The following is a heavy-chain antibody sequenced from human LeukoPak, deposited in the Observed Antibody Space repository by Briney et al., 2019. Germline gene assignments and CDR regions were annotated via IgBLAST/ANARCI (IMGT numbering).Heavy chain of an antibody. Sequence: GGSLRLSCAASGFTFSSYAMSWVRQAPGKGLEWVSAISGSGGSTYYADSVKGRFTISRDNAKNSLYLQMNSLRAEDTAVYYCARSGYSSGLGGDYWGEGTLVTVSS. D-gene: IGHD6-19*01. V-gene: IGHV3-23*01. CDR1: GFTFSSYA. CDR2: ISGSGGST. J-gene: IGHJ4*02. CDR3: ARSGYSSGLGGDY.